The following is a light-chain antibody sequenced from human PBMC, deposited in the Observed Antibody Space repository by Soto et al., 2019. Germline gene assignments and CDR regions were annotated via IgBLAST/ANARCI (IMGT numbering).Light chain of an antibody. CDR2: EAS. CDR3: HQYNDGPGGT. V-gene: IGKV3-15*01. J-gene: IGKJ1*01. CDR1: QSVSSN. Sequence: EIVMTQSPATLSVSPGERATLSCRASQSVSSNLAWYQQKPGQAPRLLIYEASTRAADIPVRFSGSGYGRQFTLTISSLQSEDFAVYYCHQYNDGPGGTFGQGTKVDI.